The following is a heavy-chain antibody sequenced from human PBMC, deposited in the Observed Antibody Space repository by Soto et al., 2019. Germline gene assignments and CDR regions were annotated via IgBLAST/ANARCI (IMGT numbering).Heavy chain of an antibody. CDR1: GGTFSSYA. J-gene: IGHJ4*02. CDR2: IIPIFGTA. CDR3: ALRVRSYPADAFDY. Sequence: QVQLVQSGAEVKKPGSSVKVSCKASGGTFSSYAISWVRQAPGQGLEWMGGIIPIFGTANYAQKFQGRVTITADKYTSTAYMELSSLRSEDTAVYYCALRVRSYPADAFDYWGQGTLVTVSS. D-gene: IGHD1-26*01. V-gene: IGHV1-69*06.